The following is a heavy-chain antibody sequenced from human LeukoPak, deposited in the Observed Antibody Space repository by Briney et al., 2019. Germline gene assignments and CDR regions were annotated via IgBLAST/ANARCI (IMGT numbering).Heavy chain of an antibody. J-gene: IGHJ6*02. CDR3: ARGLMVRGAPWYYYGMDV. CDR1: GFTFSSYS. V-gene: IGHV3-48*04. Sequence: GGSLRLSCAASGFTFSSYSMNWVRQAPGKGLEWVSYISSSSSTIYYAGSVKGRFTISRDNAKNSLSLQMNSLRAEDTAVYYCARGLMVRGAPWYYYGMDVWGQGTTVTVSS. D-gene: IGHD3-10*01. CDR2: ISSSSSTI.